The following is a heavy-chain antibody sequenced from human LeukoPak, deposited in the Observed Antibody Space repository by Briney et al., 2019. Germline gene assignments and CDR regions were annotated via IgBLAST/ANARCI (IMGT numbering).Heavy chain of an antibody. J-gene: IGHJ3*02. CDR1: GYTFTSYG. V-gene: IGHV1-18*01. CDR2: ISAYNGNT. D-gene: IGHD3-10*01. Sequence: GASVKVSCKASGYTFTSYGISWVRQAPGQGLERMGWISAYNGNTNYAQKLQGRVTMTTDTSTSTAYMELRSLRSDDTAVYYCARVGAGGSGSYYGAFDIWGQGTMVTVSS. CDR3: ARVGAGGSGSYYGAFDI.